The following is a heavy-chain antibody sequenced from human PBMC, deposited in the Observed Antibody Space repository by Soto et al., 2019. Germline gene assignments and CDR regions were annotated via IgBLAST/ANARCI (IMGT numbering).Heavy chain of an antibody. CDR1: GFTFSAYW. J-gene: IGHJ5*02. D-gene: IGHD4-17*01. CDR2: INGDGRTT. CDR3: ARAAYGEYWFDP. Sequence: EVQLVESGGGVVPPGGSLRLSCAAYGFTFSAYWMHWVRQAPGKGLMWVSRINGDGRTTSYADSVKGRFTISRENAKNTLYLQMNSLRAEDTAVYYCARAAYGEYWFDPWGQGTLVTVSS. V-gene: IGHV3-74*01.